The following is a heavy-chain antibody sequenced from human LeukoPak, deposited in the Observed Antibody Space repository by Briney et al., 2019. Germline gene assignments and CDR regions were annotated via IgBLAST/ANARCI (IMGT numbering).Heavy chain of an antibody. D-gene: IGHD3-22*01. CDR1: GGSFSGYY. CDR3: ASSRSYYESSGWSYGMDV. V-gene: IGHV4-34*01. CDR2: INHSGTT. Sequence: SETLSLTCGVYGGSFSGYYWSWIRQSPGMGLDWIAEINHSGTTNYNPSFKSRVTISLDTSKNQFSLKLTSVTAADTAVYYCASSRSYYESSGWSYGMDVWGQGTTVPVSS. J-gene: IGHJ6*02.